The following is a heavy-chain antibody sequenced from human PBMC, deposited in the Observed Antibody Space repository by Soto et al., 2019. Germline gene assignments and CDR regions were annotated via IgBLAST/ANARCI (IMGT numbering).Heavy chain of an antibody. Sequence: QVQLQESGPGLVKPSETLSLTCAVSGSSISSAYWSWIRQPPGKGLECIGYIYYSGSTNYNPSLQRRVTMSVDTSSNQFSLELSSVTAADTAVYYCARSKGATTPSTFGYWGHGALVTVSS. CDR2: IYYSGST. D-gene: IGHD1-26*01. CDR3: ARSKGATTPSTFGY. CDR1: GSSISSAY. J-gene: IGHJ4*01. V-gene: IGHV4-59*01.